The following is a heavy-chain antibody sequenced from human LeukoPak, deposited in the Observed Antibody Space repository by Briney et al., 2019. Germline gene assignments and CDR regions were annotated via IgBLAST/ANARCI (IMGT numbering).Heavy chain of an antibody. J-gene: IGHJ3*02. Sequence: GGSLRLSCAASGFTFSSYSMNWVRQAPGKGLEWVSYISSSSSTIYYADSVKGRFTISRDNAKNSLYLQMNSLRAEDTAVYYCARASRAYCGGDCRDAFDIWGQGTMVTVSS. CDR3: ARASRAYCGGDCRDAFDI. D-gene: IGHD2-21*02. CDR2: ISSSSSTI. CDR1: GFTFSSYS. V-gene: IGHV3-48*01.